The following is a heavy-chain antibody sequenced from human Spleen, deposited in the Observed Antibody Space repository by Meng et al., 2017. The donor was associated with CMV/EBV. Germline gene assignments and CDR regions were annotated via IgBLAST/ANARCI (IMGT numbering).Heavy chain of an antibody. Sequence: GESLKISCAASGFTFDDYGMGWVRQAPGKGLEWVSAINWNGDTTGYADSVKGRFIISRDNAKNSLYLQMNSLRDEDTALYYCAKDDSAYFDFRSGYSTPPDYWGQGTLVTVSS. J-gene: IGHJ4*02. CDR2: INWNGDTT. CDR1: GFTFDDYG. CDR3: AKDDSAYFDFRSGYSTPPDY. D-gene: IGHD3-3*01. V-gene: IGHV3-20*04.